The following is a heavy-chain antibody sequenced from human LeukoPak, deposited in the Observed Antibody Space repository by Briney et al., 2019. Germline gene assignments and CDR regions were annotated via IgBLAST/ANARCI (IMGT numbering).Heavy chain of an antibody. J-gene: IGHJ5*02. CDR1: GFTFSSYG. Sequence: GGSLRLSCAASGFTFSSYGMHWVRQAPGKGLEWVAVIWYDGSSKYYADSVKGRFTISRDNSKNTLYLQMNSLRAEDTAVYYCARGTMVRGVIIYRNWFDPWAREPWSPSPQ. V-gene: IGHV3-33*01. D-gene: IGHD3-10*01. CDR3: ARGTMVRGVIIYRNWFDP. CDR2: IWYDGSSK.